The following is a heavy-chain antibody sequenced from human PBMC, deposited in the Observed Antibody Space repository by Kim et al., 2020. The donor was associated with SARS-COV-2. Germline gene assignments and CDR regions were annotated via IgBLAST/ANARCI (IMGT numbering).Heavy chain of an antibody. CDR2: ISYDGSNK. CDR3: ARVGYCSGGNCYARLRDWHFDL. D-gene: IGHD2-15*01. Sequence: GGSLRLSCAASGFTFSRYAMHWVRQAPGKGLEWVAVISYDGSNKYYADSVKGRFTISRDNSKNTLYVQMNSLRAEDTAIYYCARVGYCSGGNCYARLRDWHFDLWGRGTLVTVSS. CDR1: GFTFSRYA. V-gene: IGHV3-30*04. J-gene: IGHJ2*01.